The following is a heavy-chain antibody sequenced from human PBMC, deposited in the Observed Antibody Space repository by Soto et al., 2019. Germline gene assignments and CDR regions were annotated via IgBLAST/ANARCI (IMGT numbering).Heavy chain of an antibody. CDR2: ISAYNGNT. CDR3: ASGWFGEFVYQFDY. V-gene: IGHV1-18*01. CDR1: GYTFTSYG. J-gene: IGHJ4*02. D-gene: IGHD3-10*01. Sequence: QVQLVQSGAEVKKPGASVKVSCKPSGYTFTSYGITWVRQAPGQGLEWMGWISAYNGNTNYAQKFQGRVTMTKDTATRTAYMELSSLGSDDTAVYYCASGWFGEFVYQFDYWGQGTLVTVSS.